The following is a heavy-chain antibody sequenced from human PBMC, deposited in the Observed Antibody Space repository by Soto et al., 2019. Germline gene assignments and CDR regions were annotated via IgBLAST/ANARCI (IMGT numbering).Heavy chain of an antibody. J-gene: IGHJ4*02. Sequence: ASVKVSCKASGYTFTSYGISWVRQAPGQGLEGMGWISAYKGNTNYAQKRQCRVTMTTDTCTSTAYMELRSLRSDDTAVYYCAREHSSGYYRSVFDYWGQGTLATVSS. V-gene: IGHV1-18*01. CDR1: GYTFTSYG. CDR2: ISAYKGNT. CDR3: AREHSSGYYRSVFDY. D-gene: IGHD3-22*01.